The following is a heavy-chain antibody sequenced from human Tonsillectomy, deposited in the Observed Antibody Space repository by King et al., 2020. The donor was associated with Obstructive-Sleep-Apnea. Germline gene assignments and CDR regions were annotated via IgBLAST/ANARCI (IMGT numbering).Heavy chain of an antibody. CDR1: GFSLSNARMG. V-gene: IGHV2-26*01. CDR3: ARTLKPATGRAAFDP. D-gene: IGHD2-2*01. J-gene: IGHJ5*02. CDR2: IFSNDEK. Sequence: TLKESGPVLVKPTETLTLTCTVSGFSLSNARMGVSWIRQPPGKALEWLAHIFSNDEKSYSTSFKSRLTISKDTSKSQVVLSMTNMDPVDTATYYCARTLKPATGRAAFDPWGQGTLVTVSS.